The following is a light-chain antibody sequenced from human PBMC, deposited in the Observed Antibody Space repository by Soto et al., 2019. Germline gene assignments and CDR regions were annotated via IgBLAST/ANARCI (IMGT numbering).Light chain of an antibody. CDR1: QSVHNF. CDR2: GAS. Sequence: EVVLTQFPATLSLSPGDRAALSCKASQSVHNFLAWYQQRPGQAPRLLIYGASNRAAGIPDRFSGSGSGTDFTLTINSLEPEDFAVYSCQQYATSPRTFGQGTKVDIK. CDR3: QQYATSPRT. J-gene: IGKJ1*01. V-gene: IGKV3-20*01.